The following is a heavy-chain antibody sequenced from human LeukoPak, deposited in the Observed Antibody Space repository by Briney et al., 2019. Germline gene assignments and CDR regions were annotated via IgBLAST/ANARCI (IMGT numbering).Heavy chain of an antibody. CDR3: ARDPNPTDCSSTSCYNGGFDY. CDR2: ISASRDIT. J-gene: IGHJ4*02. V-gene: IGHV3-21*05. CDR1: GFNYSSYT. Sequence: GGSLRLSCAASGFNYSSYTMNWVRQAPGMGLEWLSYISASRDITYYADSVKGRFTISRDNAKNSLYLQMNSLRAEDTAVYYCARDPNPTDCSSTSCYNGGFDYWGQGTLVTVSS. D-gene: IGHD2-2*02.